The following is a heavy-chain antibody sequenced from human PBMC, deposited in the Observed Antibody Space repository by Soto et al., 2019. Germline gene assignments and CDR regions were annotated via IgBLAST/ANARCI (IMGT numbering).Heavy chain of an antibody. CDR1: GYSVSGNSVA. V-gene: IGHV6-1*01. CDR3: ARRLFRAVSGEFDC. CDR2: TYFRSKWYN. D-gene: IGHD7-27*01. J-gene: IGHJ4*02. Sequence: SQTLSLTCAISGYSVSGNSVAWNWIRQSPSRGLEWLGRTYFRSKWYNDYAVSVKSRIIINPDTSKNQFSLQLKSVTPEDTAVYYCARRLFRAVSGEFDCWGQGTLATV.